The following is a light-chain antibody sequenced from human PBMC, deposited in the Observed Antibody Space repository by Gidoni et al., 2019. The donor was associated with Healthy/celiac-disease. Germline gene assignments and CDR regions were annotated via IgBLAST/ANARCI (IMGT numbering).Light chain of an antibody. CDR1: QGISSY. Sequence: IQLTPSPSSLSASVGDSVTITCRASQGISSYLAWYQQKPGKAPKLLIYAAATLQSGVPSRFSGSGSGTDVTLTISSLQPEDFATYYCQQLNSYPPLTFGPGTKVDIK. CDR2: AAA. CDR3: QQLNSYPPLT. J-gene: IGKJ3*01. V-gene: IGKV1-9*01.